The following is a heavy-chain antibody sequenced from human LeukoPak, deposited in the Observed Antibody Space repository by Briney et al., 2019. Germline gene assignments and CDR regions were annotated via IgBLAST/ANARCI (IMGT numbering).Heavy chain of an antibody. Sequence: PSETLSLTCTVSGGSISSYYWSWIRQPAGKGLEWIGRIYTSGSTNYNPSLKSRVTISVDTSKNQFSLKLSSVTAADTAVYYCARVKNYYDSSGYPEYYFDYWGQGTLVTVSS. CDR3: ARVKNYYDSSGYPEYYFDY. V-gene: IGHV4-4*07. CDR2: IYTSGST. D-gene: IGHD3-22*01. CDR1: GGSISSYY. J-gene: IGHJ4*02.